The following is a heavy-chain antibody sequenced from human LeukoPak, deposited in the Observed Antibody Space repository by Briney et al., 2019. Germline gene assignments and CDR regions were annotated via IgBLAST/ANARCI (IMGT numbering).Heavy chain of an antibody. V-gene: IGHV3-64*01. CDR3: ARLTMRTYDI. J-gene: IGHJ3*02. CDR2: ISSNGGST. Sequence: GGSLRLSCAASGFTFSSYEMNWVRQAPGKGLEYVSAISSNGGSTYYANSVKGRFTISRDNSKNTLYLQMGSLRAEDMAVYYCARLTMRTYDIWGQGTMVTVSS. D-gene: IGHD3-22*01. CDR1: GFTFSSYE.